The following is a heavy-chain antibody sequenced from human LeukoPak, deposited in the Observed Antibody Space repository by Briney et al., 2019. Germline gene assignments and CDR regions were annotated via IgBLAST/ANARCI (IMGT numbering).Heavy chain of an antibody. J-gene: IGHJ4*02. CDR1: GFTFSSYE. D-gene: IGHD6-19*01. V-gene: IGHV3-48*03. Sequence: GGSLRLSCAASGFTFSSYEMNWVRQAPGKGLEWVSYISSSGSTIYYADSVKGRFTISGDNAKNSLYLQMNSLRAEDTAVYYCARAGNIAVAVLDYWGQGTLVTVSS. CDR2: ISSSGSTI. CDR3: ARAGNIAVAVLDY.